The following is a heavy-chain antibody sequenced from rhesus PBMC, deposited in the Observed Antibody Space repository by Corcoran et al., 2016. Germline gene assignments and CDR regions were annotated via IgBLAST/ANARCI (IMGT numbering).Heavy chain of an antibody. CDR3: ARDLWRLGVFFDY. D-gene: IGHD6-31*01. Sequence: QVQLVQSGAEVKKPGTSVKLSCKASGYTFTSYYINWLRQAPGQVLEWMGWINPSNGNTGYEQKFQGRVTMTRDTSTSTADMELNSLRSEDTAVYYCARDLWRLGVFFDYWGQGVLVTVSS. CDR1: GYTFTSYY. J-gene: IGHJ4*01. V-gene: IGHV1-200*01. CDR2: INPSNGNT.